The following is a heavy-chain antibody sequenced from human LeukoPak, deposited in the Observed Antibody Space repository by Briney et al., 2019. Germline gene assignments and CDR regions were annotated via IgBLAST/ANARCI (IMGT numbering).Heavy chain of an antibody. Sequence: ASVKVSFKAPGYTFTSYVSCWVRQAPRQGLDWMGWISSYNGKTIYAQKRQGSVTMTTDTSTSTAYIELCGLGSDDTAGYDRVTARFHGWLPKVEYRGAGNLVTASS. D-gene: IGHD5-24*01. CDR1: GYTFTSYV. J-gene: IGHJ4*02. V-gene: IGHV1-18*01. CDR2: ISSYNGKT. CDR3: VTARFHGWLPKVEY.